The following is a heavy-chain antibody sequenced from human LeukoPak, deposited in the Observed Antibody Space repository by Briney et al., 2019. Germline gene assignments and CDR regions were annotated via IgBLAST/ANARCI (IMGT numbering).Heavy chain of an antibody. Sequence: GGSLRLSCAASGFTFSSYGMHWVRQAPGKGLEWVAVISSDGSKKYYADSVKGRFTISRDNSQNTLYLQMNSLRAEDTAVYYCARDRGYCASGVCYIFDYWGQGTLVTVSS. CDR1: GFTFSSYG. V-gene: IGHV3-30*19. D-gene: IGHD2-8*01. CDR2: ISSDGSKK. CDR3: ARDRGYCASGVCYIFDY. J-gene: IGHJ4*02.